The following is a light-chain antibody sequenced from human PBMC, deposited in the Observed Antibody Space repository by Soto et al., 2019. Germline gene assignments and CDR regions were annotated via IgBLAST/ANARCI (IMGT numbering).Light chain of an antibody. Sequence: EIVLTQSPATLSLSPGERATLSCSASQDVNIDLVWYQQKPGQAPKLLTFTASARATGIPARFTGGASETDFTLNISSPQPEDSAVYYCQQFNTWPFTFGPGTKVEI. V-gene: IGKV3D-15*01. CDR3: QQFNTWPFT. CDR1: QDVNID. CDR2: TAS. J-gene: IGKJ3*01.